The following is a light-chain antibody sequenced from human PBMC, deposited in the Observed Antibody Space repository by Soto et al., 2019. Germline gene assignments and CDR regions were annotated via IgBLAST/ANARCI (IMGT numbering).Light chain of an antibody. CDR1: SSNIGDFP. CDR3: AAWDDSLSAVV. CDR2: NTS. J-gene: IGLJ2*01. Sequence: QAVVTQPPSASGTPGQRVTISCSGSSSNIGDFPENWYQHLPGAAPKVLIYNTSQRPSGVPDRFSGSKSGTSASLAISGLRSEDEADYYCAAWDDSLSAVVFGGGTKLTVL. V-gene: IGLV1-44*01.